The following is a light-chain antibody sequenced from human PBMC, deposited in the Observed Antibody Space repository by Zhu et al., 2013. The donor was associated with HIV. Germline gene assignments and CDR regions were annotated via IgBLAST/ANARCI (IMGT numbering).Light chain of an antibody. J-gene: IGKJ1*01. CDR2: DTS. V-gene: IGKV3-20*01. Sequence: EIVLTQSPGTLSLSPGERATLSCRASQSVTSSYLAWYQQKPGQAPRLLIYDTSNRATGIPARFSGSGSGTDFTLTISSLQADDFATYYCQQFHRYPWTFGQGTKVE. CDR3: QQFHRYPWT. CDR1: QSVTSSY.